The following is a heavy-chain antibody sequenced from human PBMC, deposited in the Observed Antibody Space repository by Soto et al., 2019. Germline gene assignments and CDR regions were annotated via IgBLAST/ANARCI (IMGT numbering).Heavy chain of an antibody. CDR3: ARGFSGGFDV. CDR1: GFTFSIYW. J-gene: IGHJ5*02. D-gene: IGHD6-19*01. Sequence: GESLKISCAASGFTFSIYWMVWVRQAPGKGLEWVANINLDGSENYYVDSVQGRFIISRDNAKNALYLQMNSLRAEDTAVYYCARGFSGGFDVWGQGTLVNV. CDR2: INLDGSEN. V-gene: IGHV3-7*03.